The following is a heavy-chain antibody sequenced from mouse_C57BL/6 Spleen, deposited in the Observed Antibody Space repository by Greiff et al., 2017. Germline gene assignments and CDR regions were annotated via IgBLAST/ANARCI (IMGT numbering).Heavy chain of an antibody. CDR1: GYTFTGYW. D-gene: IGHD1-1*01. V-gene: IGHV1-9*01. J-gene: IGHJ1*03. CDR2: ILPGSGST. Sequence: VQLQQSGAELMKPGASVKLSCKATGYTFTGYWIEWVKQRPGHGLEWIGEILPGSGSTNYNEKFKDKTTFTADTSSNTAYMPLRSLTTEDYAVYYCARSTTVRCFDVWGKGTKVTVSS. CDR3: ARSTTVRCFDV.